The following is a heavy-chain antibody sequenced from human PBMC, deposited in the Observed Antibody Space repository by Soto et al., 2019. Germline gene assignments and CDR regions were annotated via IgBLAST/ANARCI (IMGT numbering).Heavy chain of an antibody. J-gene: IGHJ6*02. CDR1: GGSFSGYY. D-gene: IGHD3-10*01. Sequence: PSETLPLTCAVYGGSFSGYYWRWIRQPPGKGLGWIGEINHSGSTNYNPSLKSRVTISVDTSKNQFSLKLSSVTAADTAVYYCARGGLWFGELWAGMDVWGQGTTVTVSS. V-gene: IGHV4-34*01. CDR2: INHSGST. CDR3: ARGGLWFGELWAGMDV.